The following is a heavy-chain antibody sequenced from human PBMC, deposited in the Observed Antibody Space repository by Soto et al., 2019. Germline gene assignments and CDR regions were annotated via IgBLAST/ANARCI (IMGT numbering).Heavy chain of an antibody. CDR2: ISYDGRNK. V-gene: IGHV3-30*04. Sequence: LRLSCAASGFTFISYAMHWVRQAPGKGLEWVALISYDGRNKDYADSVKGRFTISRDNSKNTLYLQMNSLRPEDTAVYYCARDMGGIGWYAGGDYWGQGTLVTVSS. CDR1: GFTFISYA. CDR3: ARDMGGIGWYAGGDY. J-gene: IGHJ4*02. D-gene: IGHD6-19*01.